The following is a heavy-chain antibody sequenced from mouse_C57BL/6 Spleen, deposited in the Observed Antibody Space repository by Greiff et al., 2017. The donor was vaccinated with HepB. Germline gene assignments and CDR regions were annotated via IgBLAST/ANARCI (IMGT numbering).Heavy chain of an antibody. V-gene: IGHV5-4*01. CDR1: GFTFSSYA. CDR3: ARDDYGSQRYYAMDY. D-gene: IGHD1-1*01. Sequence: EVKLMESGGGLVKPGGSLKLSCAASGFTFSSYAMSWVRQTPEKRLEWVATISDGGSYTYYPDNVKGRFTISRDNAKNNLYLQMSHLNSEDTAMYYCARDDYGSQRYYAMDYWGQGTSVTVSS. CDR2: ISDGGSYT. J-gene: IGHJ4*01.